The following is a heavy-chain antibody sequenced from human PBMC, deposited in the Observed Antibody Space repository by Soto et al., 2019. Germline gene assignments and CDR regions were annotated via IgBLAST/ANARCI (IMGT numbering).Heavy chain of an antibody. CDR3: ARDGRYDFWSGSPDAFDI. J-gene: IGHJ3*02. Sequence: PSETLSLTCTVSGGSISGRSYHWGWIRQPPGKGLEWIGRIYNTGSTYYNPSLKSRVTISVDTSKNQFSLKLSSVTAADTAVYYCARDGRYDFWSGSPDAFDIWGQGTMVTVSS. CDR2: IYNTGST. V-gene: IGHV4-39*07. CDR1: GGSISGRSYH. D-gene: IGHD3-3*01.